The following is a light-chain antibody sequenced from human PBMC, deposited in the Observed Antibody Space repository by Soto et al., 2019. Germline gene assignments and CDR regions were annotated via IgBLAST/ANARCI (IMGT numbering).Light chain of an antibody. CDR1: SSDVGRYNY. CDR2: DVS. J-gene: IGLJ1*01. Sequence: QSVLAQPASVSGSPGRSITISCTGTSSDVGRYNYVSWFQQHPGKAPKLLIYDVSNWPSGVSDRFSGSKSGNTASLTISGLQAEDEADYYCSSFTTSSTFVFGTGTKVTVL. V-gene: IGLV2-14*01. CDR3: SSFTTSSTFV.